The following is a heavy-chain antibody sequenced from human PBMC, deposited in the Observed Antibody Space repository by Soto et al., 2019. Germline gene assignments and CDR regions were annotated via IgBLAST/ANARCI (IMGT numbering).Heavy chain of an antibody. V-gene: IGHV4-39*01. Sequence: PSETLSLTCTVSGGSISSSSYYWGWIRQPPGKGLEWIGSIYYSGSTYYNPSLKSRVTISVDTSKNQFSLKLSSVTAADTAVYYCARHIKDDILTGYYLPLYYGMDVWGQGTTVTVSS. CDR3: ARHIKDDILTGYYLPLYYGMDV. D-gene: IGHD3-9*01. CDR2: IYYSGST. J-gene: IGHJ6*02. CDR1: GGSISSSSYY.